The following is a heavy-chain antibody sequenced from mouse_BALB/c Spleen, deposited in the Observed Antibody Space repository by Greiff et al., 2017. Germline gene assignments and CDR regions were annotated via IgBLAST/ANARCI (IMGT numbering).Heavy chain of an antibody. Sequence: EVQLVESGGGLVQPGGSRKLSCAASGFTFSSFGMHWVRQAPEKGLEWVAYISSGSSTIYYADTVKGRFTISRDNPKNTLFLQMTSLRSEDTAMYYCARRDRYDEGYYAMDYWGQGTSVTVSS. CDR1: GFTFSSFG. V-gene: IGHV5-17*02. CDR2: ISSGSSTI. D-gene: IGHD2-14*01. CDR3: ARRDRYDEGYYAMDY. J-gene: IGHJ4*01.